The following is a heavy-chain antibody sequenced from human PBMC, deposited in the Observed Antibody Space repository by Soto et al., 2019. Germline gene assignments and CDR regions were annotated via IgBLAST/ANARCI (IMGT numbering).Heavy chain of an antibody. D-gene: IGHD7-27*01. CDR2: IYYSGST. V-gene: IGHV4-30-4*01. Sequence: HVQLQESGPGLLKPSQTLSLTCTVSGGSISSVDYYWSWIRQPPGKGLEWMGYIYYSGSTDYNSSLKSRVTISIDMSKNQFSLNLFSVTAADTAIYYCARDSLGSADWGQGTLVTVSS. CDR1: GGSISSVDYY. CDR3: ARDSLGSAD. J-gene: IGHJ4*02.